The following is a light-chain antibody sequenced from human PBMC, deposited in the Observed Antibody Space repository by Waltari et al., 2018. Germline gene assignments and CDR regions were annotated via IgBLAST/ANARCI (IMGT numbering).Light chain of an antibody. J-gene: IGLJ2*01. Sequence: QAVLTQPSSLSASPGASASLTCTLRSGINVGTYRIYWYQQKPGSPPQYLLRYKSDSDKQQCSGVHSRFSGSKDASANAGILLISGLQSEDEADYYCMIWHSSAVVFGGGTKLTVL. CDR1: SGINVGTYR. CDR2: YKSDSDK. CDR3: MIWHSSAVV. V-gene: IGLV5-45*03.